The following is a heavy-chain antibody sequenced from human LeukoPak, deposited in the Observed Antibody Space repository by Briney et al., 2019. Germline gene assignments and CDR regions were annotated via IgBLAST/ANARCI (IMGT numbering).Heavy chain of an antibody. CDR2: ISTTGST. V-gene: IGHV4-61*02. J-gene: IGHJ6*03. D-gene: IGHD3-10*01. CDR1: GGSINRGSYY. Sequence: SETLSLTCTVSGGSINRGSYYWSWIRQPAGKGLEWIVRISTTGSTNYNSSLKSRVTISVNTSTNQFSLRVNSVTAADTAMYYCAREKPSAPSYYYYMDVWGKGTTVTISS. CDR3: AREKPSAPSYYYYMDV.